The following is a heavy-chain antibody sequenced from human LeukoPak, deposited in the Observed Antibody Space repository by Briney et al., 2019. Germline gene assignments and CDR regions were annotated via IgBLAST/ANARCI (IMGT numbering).Heavy chain of an antibody. CDR2: MSSDGINT. D-gene: IGHD3-10*01. V-gene: IGHV3-30*04. Sequence: HPGGSLRLSCATSGFTFRTSGVHWVRQALGKGLEWVALMSSDGINTYYADSVKGRFTVSRDSSKDILYLQMNSLRADDTAIYYCAKDHAGSGRAFEYWGQGTLVTVSS. J-gene: IGHJ4*02. CDR1: GFTFRTSG. CDR3: AKDHAGSGRAFEY.